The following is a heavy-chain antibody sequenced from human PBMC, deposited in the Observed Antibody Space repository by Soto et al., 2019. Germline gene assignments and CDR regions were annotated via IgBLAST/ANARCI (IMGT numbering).Heavy chain of an antibody. V-gene: IGHV3-23*01. Sequence: EVQLLESGGGLVQPGGSLRLSCAVSGLTFTSLHLSWVRPPPGKGLEWVSAIQGSDLNTYYADSVRGRFTISRDISTNSLSLQMNSLSAEDTAVYFCVTHSWNYWGQGTLVTVSS. J-gene: IGHJ4*02. CDR3: VTHSWNY. CDR2: IQGSDLNT. D-gene: IGHD1-1*01. CDR1: GLTFTSLH.